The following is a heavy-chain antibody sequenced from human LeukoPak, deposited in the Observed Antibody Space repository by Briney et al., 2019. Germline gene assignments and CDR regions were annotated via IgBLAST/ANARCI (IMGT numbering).Heavy chain of an antibody. CDR3: ARRIVGTMSDF. V-gene: IGHV4-39*01. CDR2: INHGGSS. CDR1: GGAISSSTYY. Sequence: KPSETLSLTCTVSGGAISSSTYYWGWILQPPGDGLEWIGSINHGGSSYYNPSLMSRVTISGDTSKNQFSLRLSSVTAADTPVYHCARRIVGTMSDFWGQGILVTVSS. J-gene: IGHJ4*02. D-gene: IGHD1-1*01.